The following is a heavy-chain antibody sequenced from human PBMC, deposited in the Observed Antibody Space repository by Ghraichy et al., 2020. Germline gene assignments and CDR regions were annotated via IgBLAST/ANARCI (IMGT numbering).Heavy chain of an antibody. CDR2: FSAGDST. V-gene: IGHV3-23*01. CDR1: GFTFSNYA. CDR3: ATHPGRISMIRGVLYYVDY. D-gene: IGHD3-10*01. Sequence: GGSLRLSCAASGFTFSNYAMSWVRQAPGKGLEWVSTFSAGDSTYYADSVKGRFTISRDHSKNILYLQMNSLRAEDTAIFYCATHPGRISMIRGVLYYVDYWGQGTLVTVSS. J-gene: IGHJ4*02.